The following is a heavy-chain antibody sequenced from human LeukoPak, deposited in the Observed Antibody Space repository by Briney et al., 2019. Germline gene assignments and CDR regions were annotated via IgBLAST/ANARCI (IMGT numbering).Heavy chain of an antibody. V-gene: IGHV4-39*01. J-gene: IGHJ4*02. CDR3: ARHFDRTNFDY. Sequence: SETLSLTCAVYGGSFSSYYWGWIRQPPGKGLEWIGSIYYSGSTHYNPSLKSRVTISVDTSKNQFSLKLSSVTAADTAVYYCARHFDRTNFDYWGQGTLVTVSS. D-gene: IGHD3-9*01. CDR1: GGSFSSYY. CDR2: IYYSGST.